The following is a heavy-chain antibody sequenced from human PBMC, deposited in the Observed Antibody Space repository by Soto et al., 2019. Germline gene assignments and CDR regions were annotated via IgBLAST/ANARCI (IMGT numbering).Heavy chain of an antibody. CDR1: GFTFSGSA. V-gene: IGHV3-73*02. CDR2: IRSKANSYAT. D-gene: IGHD4-17*01. J-gene: IGHJ2*01. CDR3: TREGGYGGNLDWYFDL. Sequence: EVQLVESGGGLVQPGGSLKLSCAASGFTFSGSAMHWVRQASGKGLEWVGRIRSKANSYATAYAASVKGRFTISRDDSKNTAYLQMNSLKTEDTAVYYCTREGGYGGNLDWYFDLWGRGTLVTVSS.